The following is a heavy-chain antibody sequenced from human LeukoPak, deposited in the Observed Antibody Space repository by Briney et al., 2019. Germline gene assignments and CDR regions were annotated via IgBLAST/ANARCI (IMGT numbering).Heavy chain of an antibody. J-gene: IGHJ6*02. CDR1: GFTFSSYA. CDR3: ARDLVGATAHYYYYGMDV. V-gene: IGHV3-30-3*01. CDR2: ISYDGSNK. D-gene: IGHD1-26*01. Sequence: GRSLGLSCAASGFTFSSYAMHWVRQAPGKGLEWVAVISYDGSNKYYADSVKGRFTISRDNSKNTLYLQMNSLRAEDTAVYYCARDLVGATAHYYYYGMDVWGQGTTVIVSS.